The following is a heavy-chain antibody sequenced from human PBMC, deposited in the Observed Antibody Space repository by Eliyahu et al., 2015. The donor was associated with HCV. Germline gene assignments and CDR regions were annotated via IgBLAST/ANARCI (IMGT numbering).Heavy chain of an antibody. CDR1: GXTFXTYG. CDR3: AKDLDPNNDILTGSGMDV. CDR2: ILYDGSKK. V-gene: IGHV3-30*18. Sequence: QVQLVESGGGVVQSGRSLRLSCEXSGXTFXTYGXHWVRQAPGKGLEWVAVILYDGSKKYYGDSVMGRFTISRDNSENTLYLQMNSLRVEDTAVYYCAKDLDPNNDILTGSGMDVWGQGTTVRVSS. D-gene: IGHD3-9*01. J-gene: IGHJ6*02.